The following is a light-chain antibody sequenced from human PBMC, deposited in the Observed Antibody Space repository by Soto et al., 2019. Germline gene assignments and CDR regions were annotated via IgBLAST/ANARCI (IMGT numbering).Light chain of an antibody. CDR1: HGISSA. Sequence: QLTQSPFSLSASVGDRVTITCRASHGISSALGWYQQKPGKAPKLLIYDASSLESGVPSRFSGSGSGTDFTLTISSLQPEDFATYYCQQFNNYPPFTFGPGTKVAIK. V-gene: IGKV1D-13*01. J-gene: IGKJ3*01. CDR2: DAS. CDR3: QQFNNYPPFT.